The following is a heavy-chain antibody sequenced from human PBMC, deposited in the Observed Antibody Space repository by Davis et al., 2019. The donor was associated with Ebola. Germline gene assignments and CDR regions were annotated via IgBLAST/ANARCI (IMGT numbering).Heavy chain of an antibody. Sequence: PGGSLRLSCAASGFAFDDHVMDWVRQAPGKGLEWVGRVRDDPTHTTEYATSVKGRFIVSRDDSKNLLFLQMNSLKSEDTAVYYCVRDKIGSYSFDYWGQGTLVTVSS. J-gene: IGHJ4*02. CDR2: VRDDPTHTT. CDR3: VRDKIGSYSFDY. V-gene: IGHV3-72*01. CDR1: GFAFDDHV. D-gene: IGHD2-2*03.